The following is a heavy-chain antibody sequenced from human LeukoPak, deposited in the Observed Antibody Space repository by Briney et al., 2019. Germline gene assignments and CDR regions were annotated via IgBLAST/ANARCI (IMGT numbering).Heavy chain of an antibody. CDR2: IIPILGIA. CDR1: GYTFTNYA. V-gene: IGHV1-69*04. D-gene: IGHD3-3*01. J-gene: IGHJ6*02. Sequence: GASVKVSCKTSGYTFTNYAISWVRQAPGQGLEWMGRIIPILGIANYAQKFQGRVTITADKSTSTAYMELSSLRSEDTAVYYCARASLLRFLEWSYYYYGMDVWGQGTTVTVSS. CDR3: ARASLLRFLEWSYYYYGMDV.